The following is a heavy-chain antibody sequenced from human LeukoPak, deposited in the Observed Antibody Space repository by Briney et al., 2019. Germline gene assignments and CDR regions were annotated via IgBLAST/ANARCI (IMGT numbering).Heavy chain of an antibody. Sequence: GSLRLSCTASGFSFSNYWVSWVRQAPGKGLEGVATINDDGSQKYYVESVKGRFTISRDNAKNSLYLQMNSLRAEDTAQYYCATLETVPPWGQGTLVTVSP. CDR2: INDDGSQK. J-gene: IGHJ4*02. D-gene: IGHD2-2*01. V-gene: IGHV3-7*01. CDR3: ATLETVPP. CDR1: GFSFSNYW.